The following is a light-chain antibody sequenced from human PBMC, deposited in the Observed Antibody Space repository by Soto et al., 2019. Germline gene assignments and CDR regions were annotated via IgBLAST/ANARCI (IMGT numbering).Light chain of an antibody. Sequence: EIVLTQSPGTLSLSPGERATLSCRASQSISSSYLAWYQQKPGQAPRLLVYGASSMATGIPDRFSGSGSGTDFTLTISRLEPEDFAMYYCQQYSSTFWTFGQGTKVEIK. CDR1: QSISSSY. CDR2: GAS. V-gene: IGKV3-20*01. CDR3: QQYSSTFWT. J-gene: IGKJ1*01.